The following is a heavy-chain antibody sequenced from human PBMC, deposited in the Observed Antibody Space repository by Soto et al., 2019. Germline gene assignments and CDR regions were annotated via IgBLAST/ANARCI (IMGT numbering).Heavy chain of an antibody. D-gene: IGHD2-15*01. Sequence: GGSLRLSCAASGFTFSSYAMSWVRQAPGKGLEWVSAISGSGGSTYYADSVKGRFTISRDNSKNTLYLQMNSLRAEDTAVYYCAKDPWDIVVVVAEIDAVDIWGQGTMVTVSS. CDR1: GFTFSSYA. V-gene: IGHV3-23*01. J-gene: IGHJ3*02. CDR2: ISGSGGST. CDR3: AKDPWDIVVVVAEIDAVDI.